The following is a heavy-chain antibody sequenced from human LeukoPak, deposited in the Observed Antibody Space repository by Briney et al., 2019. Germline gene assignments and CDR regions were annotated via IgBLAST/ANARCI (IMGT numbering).Heavy chain of an antibody. CDR1: GFTFSSYG. CDR3: AKEERGVTYFQH. J-gene: IGHJ1*01. D-gene: IGHD4-23*01. Sequence: PGRSLRLSCAASGFTFSSYGMHWVRQAPGKGLEWVAVISYDGSNKYYADSVKGRFTISRDNSKSTLYLQMNSLRAEDTAVYYCAKEERGVTYFQHWGQGTLVTVSS. CDR2: ISYDGSNK. V-gene: IGHV3-30*18.